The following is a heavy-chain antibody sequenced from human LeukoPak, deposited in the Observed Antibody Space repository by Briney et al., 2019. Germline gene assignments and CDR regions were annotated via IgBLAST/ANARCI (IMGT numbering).Heavy chain of an antibody. CDR2: ISWNSGSI. D-gene: IGHD3-9*01. CDR3: AKDIGYDILTGDFDY. CDR1: GFTFDNYA. V-gene: IGHV3-9*01. Sequence: GGSLRLSCAASGFTFDNYAMHWVRQAPGKGLEWVSGISWNSGSIGYADSVRGRFTISRDNAKNSLYLQMNSLRAEDTALYYCAKDIGYDILTGDFDYWGQGTLVTVSS. J-gene: IGHJ4*02.